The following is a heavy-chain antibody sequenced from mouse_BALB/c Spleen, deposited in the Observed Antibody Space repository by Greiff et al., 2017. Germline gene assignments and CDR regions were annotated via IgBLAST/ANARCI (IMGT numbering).Heavy chain of an antibody. CDR2: IDPETGGT. CDR3: TRSYYGNYDYAMDY. D-gene: IGHD2-1*01. J-gene: IGHJ4*01. Sequence: VQLQQSGAELVRPGASVTLSCKASGYTFTDYEMHWVKQTPVHGLEWIGAIDPETGGTAYNQKFKGKATLTADKSSSTAYMELRSLTSEDSAVYYCTRSYYGNYDYAMDYWGQGTSVTVSS. CDR1: GYTFTDYE. V-gene: IGHV1-15*01.